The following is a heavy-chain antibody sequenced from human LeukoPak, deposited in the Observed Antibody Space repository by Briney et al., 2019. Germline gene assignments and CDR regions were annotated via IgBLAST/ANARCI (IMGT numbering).Heavy chain of an antibody. CDR1: GFTFSSYA. Sequence: PGGSLRLSCAASGFTFSSYAMHWVRQAPGKGLEWVAVISYDGSNKYYADSVKGRFTISRDNSKNTLYLQMNSLRAEDTAVYYCARDWGLRLGELSSEFDYWGQGTLVTVSS. V-gene: IGHV3-30-3*01. J-gene: IGHJ4*02. CDR3: ARDWGLRLGELSSEFDY. D-gene: IGHD3-16*02. CDR2: ISYDGSNK.